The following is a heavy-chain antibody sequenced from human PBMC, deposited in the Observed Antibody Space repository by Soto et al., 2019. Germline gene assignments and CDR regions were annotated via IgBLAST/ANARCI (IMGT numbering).Heavy chain of an antibody. CDR1: GGTFSSYA. CDR2: IIPIFGTA. Sequence: SVKVSCKASGGTFSSYAISWVRQAPGQGLERMGGIIPIFGTANYAQKNQGRVTITADEYTSTAYMELSSLRSDVTAFFYCARDRGYSYGHDGFDIWGHGAMVTVSS. CDR3: ARDRGYSYGHDGFDI. V-gene: IGHV1-69*13. J-gene: IGHJ3*02. D-gene: IGHD5-18*01.